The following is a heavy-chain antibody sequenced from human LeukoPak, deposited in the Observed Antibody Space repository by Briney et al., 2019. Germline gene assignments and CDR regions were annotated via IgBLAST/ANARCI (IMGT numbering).Heavy chain of an antibody. CDR2: IYYSGST. Sequence: PSETLSLTCTVSGGSISSSSYYWGWIRQPPGKGLEWIGSIYYSGSTYYNPSLKSRVAISVDTSKDQFSLKLSSVTAADTAVYYCARHHLDSSMDYWGQGTLVTVSS. CDR1: GGSISSSSYY. J-gene: IGHJ4*02. V-gene: IGHV4-39*01. D-gene: IGHD3/OR15-3a*01. CDR3: ARHHLDSSMDY.